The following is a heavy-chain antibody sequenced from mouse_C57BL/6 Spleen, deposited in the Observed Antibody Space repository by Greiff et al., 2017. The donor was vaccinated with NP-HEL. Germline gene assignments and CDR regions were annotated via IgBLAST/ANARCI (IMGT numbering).Heavy chain of an antibody. CDR2: ISSGGSYT. D-gene: IGHD3-2*02. CDR1: GFTFSSYG. V-gene: IGHV5-6*01. J-gene: IGHJ3*01. Sequence: EVQRVESGGDLVKPGGSLKLSCAASGFTFSSYGMSWVRQTPDKRLEWVATISSGGSYTYYPDSVKGRFTISRDNAKNTLYLQMSSLKSEDTAMYYCARQGSSGYDFAYWGQGTLVTVSA. CDR3: ARQGSSGYDFAY.